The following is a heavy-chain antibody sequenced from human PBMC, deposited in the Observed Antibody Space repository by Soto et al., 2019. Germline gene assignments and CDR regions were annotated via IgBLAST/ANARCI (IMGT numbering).Heavy chain of an antibody. Sequence: QVQLVESGGGVVQPGRSLRLSCAASGFTFSSYGMHWVRQAPGKGLEWVAVIWYDGSNKYYADSVKGRFTISRDNSKNTLYRHMNSLRAEDTAVYYCARGFGENYYYCGMDVWGQGTTVTVSS. D-gene: IGHD3-10*01. CDR1: GFTFSSYG. J-gene: IGHJ6*02. CDR2: IWYDGSNK. CDR3: ARGFGENYYYCGMDV. V-gene: IGHV3-33*01.